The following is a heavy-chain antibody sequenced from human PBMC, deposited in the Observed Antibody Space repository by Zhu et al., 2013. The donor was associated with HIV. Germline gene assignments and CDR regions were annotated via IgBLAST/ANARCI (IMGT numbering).Heavy chain of an antibody. CDR2: INPNSGGT. V-gene: IGHV1-2*06. CDR3: ARGSPTVGPGQVNYYGMDV. CDR1: GYTFNGHY. Sequence: QVQLVQSGAEVKKPGDSVKVSCKASGYTFNGHYMYWVRQAPGQGLEWMGRINPNSGGTKYAEKFEGRVTVTRDTSIATAYMELNGLRSDDTAIYYCARGSPTVGPGQVNYYGMDVWGQGTTVTVSS. J-gene: IGHJ6*02. D-gene: IGHD4-17*01.